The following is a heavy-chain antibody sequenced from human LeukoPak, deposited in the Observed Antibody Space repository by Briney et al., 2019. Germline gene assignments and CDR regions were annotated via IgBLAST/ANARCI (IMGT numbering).Heavy chain of an antibody. Sequence: GGSLRLSCAASGFTFSSYTMNWGRQAPGTWLELVSSISSSTTYRYYADSVKGRFTISRDNAKNSLYLQMNSLRAEDTAVYYCARDVYSTSWSNFDFWGQGTLVTVSS. V-gene: IGHV3-21*01. D-gene: IGHD2-2*01. CDR1: GFTFSSYT. J-gene: IGHJ4*02. CDR3: ARDVYSTSWSNFDF. CDR2: ISSSTTYR.